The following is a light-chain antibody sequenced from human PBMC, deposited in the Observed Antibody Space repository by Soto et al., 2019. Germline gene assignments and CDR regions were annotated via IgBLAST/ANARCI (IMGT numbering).Light chain of an antibody. CDR3: QKYNSAPRT. J-gene: IGKJ3*01. CDR2: AAS. Sequence: DIQMTQSPSSLSASVGDRVTITCRASQGISNYLAWYQQKPGKVPKLLIYAASTLQSGVPSRFSGSGSGTDFTLTISRLQPEDVATYYCQKYNSAPRTFGPGTKVDI. V-gene: IGKV1-27*01. CDR1: QGISNY.